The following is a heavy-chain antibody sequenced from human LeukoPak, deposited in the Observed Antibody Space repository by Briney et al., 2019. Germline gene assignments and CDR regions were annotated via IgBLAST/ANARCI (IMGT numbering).Heavy chain of an antibody. V-gene: IGHV4-4*09. Sequence: SETLSLTCTVSGGSISGYFWSWIRQPPGKGPVWIGYIYSTGTTNYSPSLSSRVTISVDTSKNQLSLNLRFVTATDTAVYHCARHNPPPTGFCSGTSCFMSGSQYFYMDVWGKGTSVTVS. CDR1: GGSISGYF. J-gene: IGHJ6*03. CDR2: IYSTGTT. CDR3: ARHNPPPTGFCSGTSCFMSGSQYFYMDV. D-gene: IGHD2-2*01.